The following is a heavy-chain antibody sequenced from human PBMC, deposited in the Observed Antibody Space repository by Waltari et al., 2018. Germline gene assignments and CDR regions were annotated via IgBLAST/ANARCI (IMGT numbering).Heavy chain of an antibody. CDR1: GGSISSYY. V-gene: IGHV4-4*07. D-gene: IGHD3-10*01. Sequence: QVQLQESGPGLVKPSETLSLTCTVSGGSISSYYWSWIRQPAGKGLEWIGRIYTSGSTNYNPSLKSRVTMSVDTSKNQFSLKLSSVTAADTAVYYCAGVSYGSGSYNYYYYYMDVWGKGTTVTVSS. CDR3: AGVSYGSGSYNYYYYYMDV. CDR2: IYTSGST. J-gene: IGHJ6*03.